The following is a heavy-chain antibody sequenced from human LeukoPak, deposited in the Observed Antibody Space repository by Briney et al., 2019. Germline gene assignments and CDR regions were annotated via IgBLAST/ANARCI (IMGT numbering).Heavy chain of an antibody. CDR1: GFTFSNYA. CDR2: ISGSGGST. Sequence: GGSLRLSCAASGFTFSNYAMSWVRQAPGKGLEWLSTISGSGGSTYYADSVKGRFTISRDNSKNTLYLQMNSLTAEDTAVYYCIRDLGGRSGHWGQGTLVTVSS. J-gene: IGHJ4*02. CDR3: IRDLGGRSGH. D-gene: IGHD1-26*01. V-gene: IGHV3-23*01.